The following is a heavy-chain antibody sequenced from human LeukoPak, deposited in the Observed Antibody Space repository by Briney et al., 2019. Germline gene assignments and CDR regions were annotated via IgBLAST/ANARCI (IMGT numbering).Heavy chain of an antibody. J-gene: IGHJ4*02. CDR3: ASAYYVSGSYYSQLDY. D-gene: IGHD3-10*01. V-gene: IGHV1-69*13. CDR1: GYTFTGYY. CDR2: IIPLFGTA. Sequence: GASVKVSCKASGYTFTGYYMHWVRQAPGQGLEWMGGIIPLFGTANYAQNFQGRVTITADESTSTAYMELSSLRSEDTAVYYCASAYYVSGSYYSQLDYWGQGAPVTVSS.